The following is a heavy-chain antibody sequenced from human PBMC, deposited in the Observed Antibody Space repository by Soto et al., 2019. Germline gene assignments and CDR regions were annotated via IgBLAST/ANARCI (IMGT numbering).Heavy chain of an antibody. CDR2: IDPKSVGT. V-gene: IGHV1-2*02. CDR1: GPTFITYF. D-gene: IGHD5-12*01. CDR3: ARVSVDVPE. J-gene: IGHJ4*02. Sequence: QLQLVQSGAQVTKPGASVKVSCRISGPTFITYFIHWVRQAPGQGLEWIGWIDPKSVGTTYEQKFRGRDTMTRDTSINTAYMDLNRLTSDDTAMYYCARVSVDVPEWGQGTLITVSS.